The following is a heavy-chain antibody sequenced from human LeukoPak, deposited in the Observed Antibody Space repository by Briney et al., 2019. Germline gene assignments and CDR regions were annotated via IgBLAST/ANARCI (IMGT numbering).Heavy chain of an antibody. CDR1: GFTFSSYA. Sequence: GGSLRLSCAASGFTFSSYAMSWVRQAPGKGLEWVSAISGSGGSTYYADSVKGRFTISRDNSKNTLYLQMNSLRAEDTAVYYCARDLEEYCSGGSCSLFDYWGQGTLVTVSS. V-gene: IGHV3-23*01. D-gene: IGHD2-15*01. CDR2: ISGSGGST. CDR3: ARDLEEYCSGGSCSLFDY. J-gene: IGHJ4*02.